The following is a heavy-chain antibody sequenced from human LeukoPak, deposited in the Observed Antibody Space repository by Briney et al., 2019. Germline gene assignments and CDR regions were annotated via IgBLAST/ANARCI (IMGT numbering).Heavy chain of an antibody. J-gene: IGHJ6*03. D-gene: IGHD2-15*01. CDR3: AKNGDRGAYCSGGSCYPYYYYYMDV. V-gene: IGHV3-21*04. Sequence: GGSLRLSCAASGFTFNTYTLNWVRQAPGKGLEWVSSISSSSSYIYYSDSVKGRFTISRDNAKNTLYLQMNSLRAEDTAVYYCAKNGDRGAYCSGGSCYPYYYYYMDVWGKGTTVTISS. CDR2: ISSSSSYI. CDR1: GFTFNTYT.